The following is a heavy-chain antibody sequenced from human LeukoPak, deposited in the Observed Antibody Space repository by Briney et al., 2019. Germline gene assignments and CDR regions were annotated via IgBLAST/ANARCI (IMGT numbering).Heavy chain of an antibody. CDR3: ARSPRYCSGGSCYSGGDY. J-gene: IGHJ4*02. CDR2: ISSSSSYI. D-gene: IGHD2-15*01. CDR1: GFTFSNYG. V-gene: IGHV3-21*01. Sequence: GGTLRLSCAASGFTFSNYGMNWVRQAPGKGLEWVSSISSSSSYIYYADSVKGRFTTSRDNAKNSLYLQMNSLRAEDTAVYYCARSPRYCSGGSCYSGGDYWGQGTLVTVSS.